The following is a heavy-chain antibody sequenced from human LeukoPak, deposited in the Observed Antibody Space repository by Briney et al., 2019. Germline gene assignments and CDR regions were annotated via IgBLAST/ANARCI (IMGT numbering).Heavy chain of an antibody. V-gene: IGHV3-9*01. CDR3: AKRGTPSSFYDFWSGRLNWFDP. J-gene: IGHJ5*02. Sequence: GGSLRLSCAASGFTFDDYAMHWVRQAPGKGLEWVSGISWNSDSIGYADSVKGRFTISRDNAKNSLYLQMNSLRAEDTASYYCAKRGTPSSFYDFWSGRLNWFDPWGQGTLVTVSS. CDR1: GFTFDDYA. D-gene: IGHD3-3*01. CDR2: ISWNSDSI.